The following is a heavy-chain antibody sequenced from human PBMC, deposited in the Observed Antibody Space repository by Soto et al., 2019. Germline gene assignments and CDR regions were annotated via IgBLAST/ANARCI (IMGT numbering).Heavy chain of an antibody. CDR1: GFTFSGSA. V-gene: IGHV3-73*02. J-gene: IGHJ4*02. Sequence: EVQLVESGGGLVQPGGSLKLSCAASGFTFSGSAMHWVRQASGKGLEWVGRIRSKANSYATAYAASVKGRFTISRDDSKNTAYLQMNSLKTEDTAVYYCTRLVNTAMATNYWGQGTLVTVSS. CDR2: IRSKANSYAT. D-gene: IGHD5-18*01. CDR3: TRLVNTAMATNY.